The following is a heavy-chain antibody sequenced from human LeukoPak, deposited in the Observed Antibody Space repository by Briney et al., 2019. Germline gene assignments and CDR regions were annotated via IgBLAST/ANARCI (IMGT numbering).Heavy chain of an antibody. J-gene: IGHJ4*02. CDR3: GRDLAAAIDY. D-gene: IGHD6-13*01. CDR1: GDSVSSDSAG. CDR2: TYYRSKWYN. V-gene: IGHV6-1*01. Sequence: SQTLSLTCAISGDSVSSDSAGWHWIRQSPSRGLEWLARTYYRSKWYNEYAVFVKGRITINPDTSKNQFSLQLNSVTPEDTAVYYCGRDLAAAIDYWDQGTLVTVSS.